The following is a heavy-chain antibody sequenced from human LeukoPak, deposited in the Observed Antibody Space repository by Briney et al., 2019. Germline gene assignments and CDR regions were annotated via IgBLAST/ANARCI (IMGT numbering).Heavy chain of an antibody. D-gene: IGHD3-10*01. CDR1: GGSINSGSYY. Sequence: SQTLSLTCTVSGGSINSGSYYWSWIRQPAGKGLEWIGRIDNSGSTNYNPSLKSRVTISADRSKNQFSLKLSSVAAADTAVYYCAPFGEILPIYFDYWGQGTLVTVSS. CDR2: IDNSGST. V-gene: IGHV4-61*02. J-gene: IGHJ4*02. CDR3: APFGEILPIYFDY.